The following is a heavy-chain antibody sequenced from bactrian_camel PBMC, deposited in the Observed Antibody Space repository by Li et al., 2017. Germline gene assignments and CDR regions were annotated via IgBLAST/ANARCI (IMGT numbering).Heavy chain of an antibody. CDR2: IWTGVDVP. V-gene: IGHV3S63*01. D-gene: IGHD4*01. J-gene: IGHJ4*01. CDR1: GYSVASDC. CDR3: AAPDPADWRLCGPGIPHYQYKY. Sequence: HVQLVESGGGSVQAGDSLTLSCRYSGYSVASDCVAWFRQVDGKEREGVARIWTGVDVPHYSDGITGRFIISQDNAKNMVYLQMNSLKPEDTAMYYCAAPDPADWRLCGPGIPHYQYKYWGQGTQVTVS.